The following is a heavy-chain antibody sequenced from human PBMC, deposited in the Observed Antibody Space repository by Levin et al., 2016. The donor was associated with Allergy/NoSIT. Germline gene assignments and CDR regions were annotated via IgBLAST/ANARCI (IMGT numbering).Heavy chain of an antibody. V-gene: IGHV4-34*01. J-gene: IGHJ4*02. CDR1: RGSFSGYY. CDR3: ARGGVVVSPAAPYSDY. CDR2: INHSGSS. D-gene: IGHD2-2*01. Sequence: SETLSLTCAVYRGSFSGYYWSWIRQPPGKGLEWIGEINHSGSSNYNSSLKGRVTISVDTSKNQLSLKLTSVTAADTAMYYCARGGVVVSPAAPYSDYWGQGSLVTVSS.